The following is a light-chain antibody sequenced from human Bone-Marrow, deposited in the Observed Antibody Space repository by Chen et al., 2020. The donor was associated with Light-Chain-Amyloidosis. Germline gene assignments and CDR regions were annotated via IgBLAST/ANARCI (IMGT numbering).Light chain of an antibody. V-gene: IGLV1-40*01. CDR3: QSYDSKLDVV. CDR2: ANT. Sequence: QSVLTQPPSVSGAPGQRVTISCTGTSSNIGAGYDVHWYQQLPGAAPKLLISANTNRPAGVPDRFSGSTSGTSASLAITWLQADDEADYYCQSYDSKLDVVFGGGTKVTVL. J-gene: IGLJ2*01. CDR1: SSNIGAGYD.